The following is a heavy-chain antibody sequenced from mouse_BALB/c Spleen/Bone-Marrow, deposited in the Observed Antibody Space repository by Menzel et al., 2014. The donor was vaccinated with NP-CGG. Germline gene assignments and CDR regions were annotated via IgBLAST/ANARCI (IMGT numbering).Heavy chain of an antibody. Sequence: DVQLQESGRGLVQPGGSIKLSCVASGFTFSNYWMNWVRQFPEKGLEWVAEIRLKSNNYATHYAESVKGRFTISRDDSKSSVYLQMNDLRAEDTGIYYCTTGFAYWGQGTLVTVSA. CDR3: TTGFAY. J-gene: IGHJ3*01. V-gene: IGHV6-6*02. CDR1: GFTFSNYW. CDR2: IRLKSNNYAT.